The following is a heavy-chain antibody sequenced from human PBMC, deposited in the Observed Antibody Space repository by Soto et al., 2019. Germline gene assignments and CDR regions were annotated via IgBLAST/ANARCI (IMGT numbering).Heavy chain of an antibody. Sequence: QVQLVQSGAEVKKPGASVKLSCKASGYTFINCYIHWVRQAPGQGLEWMGIFNPTSGSTNYAQKFQGRVTLTMDTSTRTVYMELISLRFDDTAVYYCARDLAAGDYWGQGTLVTVSS. D-gene: IGHD6-13*01. CDR3: ARDLAAGDY. V-gene: IGHV1-46*01. CDR2: FNPTSGST. CDR1: GYTFINCY. J-gene: IGHJ4*02.